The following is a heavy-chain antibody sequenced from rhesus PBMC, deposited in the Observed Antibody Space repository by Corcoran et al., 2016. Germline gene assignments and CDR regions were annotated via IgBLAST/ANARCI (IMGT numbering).Heavy chain of an antibody. D-gene: IGHD6-31*01. CDR1: GSSISRSTW. CDR2: MYGSGGST. Sequence: QVQLQESGPAVVQPSETLSLTCAFSGSSISRSTWWSWLRPSPGQGLEWIGGMYGSGGSTENNPSLKRQGTISKDTSKNQFSLKLSSGTVADTAVYECARRGVAAAGLGYFDYWGQGVLVTVSS. J-gene: IGHJ4*01. V-gene: IGHV4-93*01. CDR3: ARRGVAAAGLGYFDY.